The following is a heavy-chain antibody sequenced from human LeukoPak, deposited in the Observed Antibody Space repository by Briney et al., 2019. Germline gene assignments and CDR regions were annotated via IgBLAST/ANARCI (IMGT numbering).Heavy chain of an antibody. J-gene: IGHJ4*02. CDR3: ARDVIVGATLEYGQFEY. CDR2: IIPIFGTA. CDR1: GGTFSSYA. Sequence: GASVKVSCKASGGTFSSYAISWVRQAPGQGLEWMGGIIPIFGTANYAQKFQGRVTITADESTSTAYMEPSSLRSEDTAVYYCARDVIVGATLEYGQFEYWGQGTLVTVSS. D-gene: IGHD1-26*01. V-gene: IGHV1-69*13.